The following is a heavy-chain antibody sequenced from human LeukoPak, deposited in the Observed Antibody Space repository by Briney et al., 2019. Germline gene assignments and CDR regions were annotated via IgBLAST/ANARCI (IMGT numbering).Heavy chain of an antibody. CDR1: GFTVSSNY. CDR2: IYSGGST. J-gene: IGHJ4*02. Sequence: PGGSLRLSCAASGFTVSSNYMSWVRQAPGKGLEWVSVIYSGGSTYYADSVKGRFTISRDNAKNSLYLQMNSLRAEDTAVYYCAKDSPEYYFDYWGQGTLVTVSS. CDR3: AKDSPEYYFDY. V-gene: IGHV3-53*01.